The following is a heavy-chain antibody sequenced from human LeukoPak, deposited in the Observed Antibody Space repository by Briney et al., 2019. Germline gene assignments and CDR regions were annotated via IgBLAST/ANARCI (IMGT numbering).Heavy chain of an antibody. V-gene: IGHV3-66*01. CDR3: ARDSTVTTLDY. Sequence: GGSLRLFCVASEFTVSSNYMTWVRQAPGKGLEWVSVIYSGGNTYYADSVKGRFTISRDNSKKTLYLQMNRLRAEDTAVYYCARDSTVTTLDYWGQGTLVTVSS. D-gene: IGHD4-17*01. CDR1: EFTVSSNY. J-gene: IGHJ4*02. CDR2: IYSGGNT.